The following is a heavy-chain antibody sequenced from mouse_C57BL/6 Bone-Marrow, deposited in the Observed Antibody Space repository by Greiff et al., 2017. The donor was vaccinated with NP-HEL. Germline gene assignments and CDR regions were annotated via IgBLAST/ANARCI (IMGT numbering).Heavy chain of an antibody. CDR3: GYYGYFLYAMDY. Sequence: EVQLQESGPGLVKPSQSLSLTCSVTGYSITSGYYWKWIRQLPGNKLEWMGYISYDGSNNYNPTLKNRISITRDTSKNQFFLKLNSVTTEDTATYYCGYYGYFLYAMDYWGQGTSVTVSS. V-gene: IGHV3-6*01. D-gene: IGHD2-3*01. J-gene: IGHJ4*01. CDR1: GYSITSGYY. CDR2: ISYDGSN.